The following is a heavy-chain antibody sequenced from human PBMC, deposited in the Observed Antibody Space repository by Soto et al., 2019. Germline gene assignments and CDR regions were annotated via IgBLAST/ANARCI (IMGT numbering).Heavy chain of an antibody. CDR3: ARLFCSTTTCDSWFDP. V-gene: IGHV5-10-1*01. J-gene: IGHJ5*02. CDR1: GYTFTTFW. Sequence: GESLKISCTGFGYTFTTFWVTWVRQMPGKGLEWMGRIDPRDSYVNYSPSFQGHVTISVDKSISTAYLQWGSLKASDTAMYYCARLFCSTTTCDSWFDPWGQGTMVTVSS. D-gene: IGHD2-2*01. CDR2: IDPRDSYV.